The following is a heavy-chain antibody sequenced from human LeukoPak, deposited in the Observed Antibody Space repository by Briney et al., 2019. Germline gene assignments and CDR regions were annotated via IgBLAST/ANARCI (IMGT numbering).Heavy chain of an antibody. Sequence: ASVKVSCKXSGYTFTSYGISWVRQAPGQGLEGMGWISDSNGNTNYSQKLQGRVTMTTDTSTSTAYMQLRSLRSDDTAVYYCARDSSTMVRGVIGRYWGQGTLVTVSS. J-gene: IGHJ4*02. D-gene: IGHD3-10*01. CDR2: ISDSNGNT. CDR1: GYTFTSYG. CDR3: ARDSSTMVRGVIGRY. V-gene: IGHV1-18*01.